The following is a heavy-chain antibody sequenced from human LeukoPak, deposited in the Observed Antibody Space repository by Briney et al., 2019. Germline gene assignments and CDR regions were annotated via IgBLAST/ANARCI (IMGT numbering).Heavy chain of an antibody. Sequence: GGSLRLSCVASGFFFRNYAMSWVRQAPGKGLESVSNISGGGDPLYYADYVRGRFTISRDNSRNILYLQMNCLSAEDTAVYYCAKRSFVADGGAFDLWGQGTMVTVSS. CDR1: GFFFRNYA. D-gene: IGHD5-12*01. V-gene: IGHV3-23*01. CDR2: ISGGGDPL. CDR3: AKRSFVADGGAFDL. J-gene: IGHJ3*01.